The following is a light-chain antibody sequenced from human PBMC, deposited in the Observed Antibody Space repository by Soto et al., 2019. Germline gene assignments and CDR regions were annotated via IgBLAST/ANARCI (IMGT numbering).Light chain of an antibody. CDR1: QSVSSSY. V-gene: IGKV3-20*01. CDR3: QQYGRSLT. J-gene: IGKJ4*01. Sequence: EIVLTQSPGTLSLSPGERATLSCRASQSVSSSYLACYQQKPGQAPRLLIYGASSRATGIPDRFSGSGSGTDFTLTISRLEAEDFAVYYCQQYGRSLTFGGGTKVEIK. CDR2: GAS.